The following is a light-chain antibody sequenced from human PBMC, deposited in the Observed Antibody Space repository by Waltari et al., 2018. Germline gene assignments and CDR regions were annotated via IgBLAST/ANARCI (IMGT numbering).Light chain of an antibody. CDR1: SSDVGSHNR. J-gene: IGLJ3*02. Sequence: QSALTQPPSVSGSPGQSVTISCSGTSSDVGSHNRVSWIQQPPGTVPKLLIYEVTTRPSGVSYRFSGSKSGNTASLTISGLQAEDEADYYCTSFTSDNTWVFGGGTKLTVL. CDR3: TSFTSDNTWV. CDR2: EVT. V-gene: IGLV2-18*02.